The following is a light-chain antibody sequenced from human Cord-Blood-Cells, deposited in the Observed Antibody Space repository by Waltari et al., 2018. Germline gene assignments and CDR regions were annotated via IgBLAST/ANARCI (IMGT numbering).Light chain of an antibody. CDR2: DVS. Sequence: QSALTQPASVSGSPGQSITISCTGTSSYVGSYNLVSWYQQHPGKAPKLMIYDVSKRPSGVSNRFSGSKSGNTASLTISGLQAEDEADYYCSSYTSSSTWVFGGGTKLTVL. J-gene: IGLJ3*02. CDR3: SSYTSSSTWV. V-gene: IGLV2-14*02. CDR1: SSYVGSYNL.